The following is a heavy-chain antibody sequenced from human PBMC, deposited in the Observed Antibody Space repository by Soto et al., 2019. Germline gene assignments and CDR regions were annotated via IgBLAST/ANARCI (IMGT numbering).Heavy chain of an antibody. CDR3: ARGYSYGSYWFFDL. V-gene: IGHV1-18*04. CDR2: ISVYNGNT. Sequence: AASVKVSCKASGYAFTTYGITWVRQAPGQGLEWMGWISVYNGNTNYAQKLQGRVTMTTDTSTSTAYMELWSLSSEDTAVYYCARGYSYGSYWFFDLWGRGTLVTISS. CDR1: GYAFTTYG. J-gene: IGHJ2*01. D-gene: IGHD5-18*01.